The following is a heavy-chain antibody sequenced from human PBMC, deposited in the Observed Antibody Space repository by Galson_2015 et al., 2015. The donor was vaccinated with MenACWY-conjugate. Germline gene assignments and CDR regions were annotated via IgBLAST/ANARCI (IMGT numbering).Heavy chain of an antibody. CDR2: TYYRSKWYN. D-gene: IGHD1-7*01. J-gene: IGHJ5*02. V-gene: IGHV6-1*01. CDR3: SRGTLGWPFWWFDP. Sequence: RTYYRSKWYNDYAVSVKSRITINPDTSKNQFSLQLNSVTPEDTAVYYCSRGTLGWPFWWFDPWGQGTLVTVSS.